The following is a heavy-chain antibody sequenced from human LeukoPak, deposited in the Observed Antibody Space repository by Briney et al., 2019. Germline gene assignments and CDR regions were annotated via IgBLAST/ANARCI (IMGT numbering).Heavy chain of an antibody. J-gene: IGHJ4*02. CDR3: ARQPSNYFDY. CDR2: IYHSGST. D-gene: IGHD4-11*01. Sequence: PSETLSLTCAVSGYSIGSGYYWGWIRQPPGKGLEWIGSIYHSGSTYYNPSLKSRVTISVDTSKNQFSLKLSSVTAADTAVYYCARQPSNYFDYWGQGTLVTVSS. CDR1: GYSIGSGYY. V-gene: IGHV4-38-2*01.